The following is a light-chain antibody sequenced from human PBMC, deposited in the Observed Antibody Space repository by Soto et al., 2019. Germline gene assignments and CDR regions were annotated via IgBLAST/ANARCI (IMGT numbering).Light chain of an antibody. J-gene: IGLJ1*01. V-gene: IGLV2-14*04. Sequence: GSPGQSITISCTGTSSDVGGYNYVSWYQQHPGKAPKLMIYDVSNRPSGVSNRFSGSKSGNTASLTISGLQAEDEADYYCSSYTSSSPYVFGTGTKVTVL. CDR2: DVS. CDR3: SSYTSSSPYV. CDR1: SSDVGGYNY.